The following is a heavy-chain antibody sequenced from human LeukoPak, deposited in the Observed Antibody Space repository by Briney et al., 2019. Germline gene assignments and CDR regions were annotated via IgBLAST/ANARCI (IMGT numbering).Heavy chain of an antibody. CDR2: IYYSGST. V-gene: IGHV4-39*07. Sequence: PSETLSLTCTVSGGSISSSSYYWGWIRQPPGKGLEWIGSIYYSGSTNYNPSLKSRVTTLVDMSKNQFSLKLSSVTAADTAVYYCARAEWNAFDIWGQGTMVTVSS. D-gene: IGHD2-8*01. J-gene: IGHJ3*02. CDR1: GGSISSSSYY. CDR3: ARAEWNAFDI.